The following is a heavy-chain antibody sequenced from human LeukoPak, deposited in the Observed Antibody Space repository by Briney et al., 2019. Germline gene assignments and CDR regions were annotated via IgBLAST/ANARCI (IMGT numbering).Heavy chain of an antibody. J-gene: IGHJ6*03. V-gene: IGHV4-59*11. D-gene: IGHD3-16*01. CDR1: TSSFSYHY. CDR2: IYSSGST. Sequence: SETLSLTCTVSTSSFSYHYWSWLRQSPGKGLEWIGFIYSSGSTNYNPSVKSRVTISVDTSKNQFSLKLTSVTAADTAVYYCARGGGDYYYYMDVWGKGTTVTVSS. CDR3: ARGGGDYYYYMDV.